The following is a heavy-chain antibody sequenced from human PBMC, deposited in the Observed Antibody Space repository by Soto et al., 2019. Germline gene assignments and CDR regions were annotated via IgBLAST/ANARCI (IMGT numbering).Heavy chain of an antibody. CDR1: GGSISSSSYY. CDR2: IYYSGST. Sequence: QLQLQESGPGLVKPSETLSLTCTVSGGSISSSSYYWGWIRQPPGKGLEWIGSIYYSGSTYYNPSLKSRVTISVDTSKNQFSLKLSSVTAADTAVYYCARQGWLSSGYTLRYWGQGTLVTVSS. J-gene: IGHJ4*02. CDR3: ARQGWLSSGYTLRY. V-gene: IGHV4-39*01. D-gene: IGHD3-22*01.